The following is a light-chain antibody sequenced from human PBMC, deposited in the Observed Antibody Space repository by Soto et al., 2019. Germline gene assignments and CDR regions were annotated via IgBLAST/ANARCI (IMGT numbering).Light chain of an antibody. V-gene: IGKV3-15*01. J-gene: IGKJ1*01. CDR2: GAS. Sequence: IVLTQSPAKMSVFRGERATRSFWASQSVSSNLAWYQQKSGQAPRLLMYGASTRASGIPARFSGSGSGTEFTLTISSLQSEDFAVYYCQQYDNWPVFGQGTKVDIK. CDR3: QQYDNWPV. CDR1: QSVSSN.